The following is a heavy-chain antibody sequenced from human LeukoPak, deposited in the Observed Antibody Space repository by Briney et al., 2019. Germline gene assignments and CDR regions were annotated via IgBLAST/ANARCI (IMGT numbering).Heavy chain of an antibody. D-gene: IGHD4-11*01. CDR3: ARDSCSNYLGY. J-gene: IGHJ4*02. V-gene: IGHV1-69*01. CDR2: VILIFGTA. CDR1: LGTFSSYA. Sequence: SVKVSCKPSLGTFSSYAISWVRQDPGQGLEWMGGVILIFGTANYAQKFQGRVTITADESTSTAYMELSSLRSEDTAVYYCARDSCSNYLGYWGQGTLVTVSS.